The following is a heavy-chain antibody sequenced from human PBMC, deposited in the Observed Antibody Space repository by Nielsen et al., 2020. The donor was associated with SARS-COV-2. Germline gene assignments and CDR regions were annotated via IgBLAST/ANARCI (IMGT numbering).Heavy chain of an antibody. V-gene: IGHV3-21*01. J-gene: IGHJ3*02. CDR2: ISSSSSYI. CDR3: ARVKGSDIIQLWSDAFDI. Sequence: WIRQPPGKGLEWVSSISSSSSYIYYADSVKGRFTISRDNAKNSLYLQMNSLRAEDTAVYYCARVKGSDIIQLWSDAFDIWGRGTMVTVSS. D-gene: IGHD5-18*01.